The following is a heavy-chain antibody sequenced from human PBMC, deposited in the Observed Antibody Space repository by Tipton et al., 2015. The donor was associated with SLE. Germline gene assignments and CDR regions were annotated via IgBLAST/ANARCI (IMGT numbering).Heavy chain of an antibody. V-gene: IGHV1-18*04. CDR2: ISAYNGNT. Sequence: QSGPEVKKPGASVKVSCKASGYTFTSYGISWVRQAPGKGLEWMGWISAYNGNTNYAQKLLGRVTMTTDTSTSTAYMELRSLRSYDTAVYYCARDAGYSSSPRWFDPWGQGTLVTVSS. CDR1: GYTFTSYG. CDR3: ARDAGYSSSPRWFDP. D-gene: IGHD6-13*01. J-gene: IGHJ5*02.